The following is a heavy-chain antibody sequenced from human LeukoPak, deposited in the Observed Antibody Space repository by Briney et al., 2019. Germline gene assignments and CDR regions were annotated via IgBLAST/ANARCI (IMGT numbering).Heavy chain of an antibody. V-gene: IGHV3-30*02. CDR2: IRYDGSNK. CDR1: GFTFSSIG. CDR3: ARDGMATIDY. Sequence: PGGSLRLSCAASGFTFSSIGMHWVRQAPGKGLEWLAFIRYDGSNKYYADSMKGRLTISRDNSKNTLYLEMNSLRPEDTAMYYCARDGMATIDYWGQGTLVTVSS. J-gene: IGHJ4*02. D-gene: IGHD5-24*01.